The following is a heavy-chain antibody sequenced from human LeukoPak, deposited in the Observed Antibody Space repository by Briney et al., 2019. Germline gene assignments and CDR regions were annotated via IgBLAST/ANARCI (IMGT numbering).Heavy chain of an antibody. D-gene: IGHD2-2*01. V-gene: IGHV3-33*01. CDR3: ASLYCSSTSCPQGIDY. CDR1: GFTFSSYG. Sequence: PGGSLRLSCAASGFTFSSYGMHGVRQAPGKGLEWVAVIWYDGSNKYYADSVKGRFTISRDNSKNTLYLQMNSLRAEDTAVYYCASLYCSSTSCPQGIDYWGQGTLVTVSS. J-gene: IGHJ4*02. CDR2: IWYDGSNK.